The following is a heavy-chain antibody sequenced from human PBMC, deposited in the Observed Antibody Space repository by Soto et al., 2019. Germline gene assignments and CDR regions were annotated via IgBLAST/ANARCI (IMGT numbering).Heavy chain of an antibody. CDR2: IYTSGST. CDR1: GGSISSYY. V-gene: IGHV4-4*07. CDR3: AKDRGYYGSSGYDY. J-gene: IGHJ4*02. Sequence: PSETLSLTCTVSGGSISSYYSSWIRQPAGKGLEWIGRIYTSGSTNYNPSLKSRVTMSVDTSKNQFSLKLSSVTAADTAVYYCAKDRGYYGSSGYDYWGQGTLVTVSS. D-gene: IGHD3-22*01.